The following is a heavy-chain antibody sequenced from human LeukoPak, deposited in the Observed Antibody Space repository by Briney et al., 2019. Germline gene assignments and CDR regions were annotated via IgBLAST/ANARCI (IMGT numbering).Heavy chain of an antibody. CDR1: GFTFSSYA. D-gene: IGHD6-6*01. V-gene: IGHV3-30*04. Sequence: GGSLRLSCAASGFTFSSYAMHWVRQAPGKGLEWVAVISYDGSNKYYADSVKGRFTISRDNSKNTLYLQMNSLRAEDTAVYHCAKGKGYSSSSSDHWGQGTLVTVSS. CDR2: ISYDGSNK. CDR3: AKGKGYSSSSSDH. J-gene: IGHJ5*02.